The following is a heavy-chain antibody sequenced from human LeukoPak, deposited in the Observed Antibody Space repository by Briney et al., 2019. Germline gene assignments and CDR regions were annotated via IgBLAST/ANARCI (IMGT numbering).Heavy chain of an antibody. CDR3: ARDSNSLRYFDWLSQTYYYYGMDV. CDR2: INPSSGST. CDR1: GYTFTNYY. Sequence: GASVKVSCKASGYTFTNYYMHWVRQAPGQGLEWMGIINPSSGSTSYAQNFQGRVTMTRDTSTSTLYMELSSLRSEDTAVYYCARDSNSLRYFDWLSQTYYYYGMDVWGQGTTVTVSS. D-gene: IGHD3-9*01. J-gene: IGHJ6*02. V-gene: IGHV1-46*01.